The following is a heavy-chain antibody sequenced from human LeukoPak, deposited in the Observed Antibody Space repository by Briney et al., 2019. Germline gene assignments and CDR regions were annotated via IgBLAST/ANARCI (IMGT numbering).Heavy chain of an antibody. Sequence: GESLKISCEGSGFSFTSYWIGWVRQMPGKGLEWMGVIDPGNSDNKSFQGQFAISADKSISTAYLQWSSLKASDTAMYYCARVHSGSYLRAFDIWGQGTMVTVSS. CDR1: GFSFTSYW. V-gene: IGHV5-51*01. CDR3: ARVHSGSYLRAFDI. CDR2: IDPGNSDN. J-gene: IGHJ3*02. D-gene: IGHD1-26*01.